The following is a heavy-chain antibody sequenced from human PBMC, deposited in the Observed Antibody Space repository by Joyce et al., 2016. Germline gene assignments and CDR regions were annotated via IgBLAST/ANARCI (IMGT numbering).Heavy chain of an antibody. CDR2: SNRDGSST. J-gene: IGHJ4*02. D-gene: IGHD4-23*01. Sequence: EVQLVESGGGLVQPGGSLRLSCAASGFTFSSYWMYWVRKVPGKGLVWVSRSNRDGSSTTYADSVKGRFTISRDNAKNTLYLQMNSLRAEDTAVYYCARLRRWSGPSDCWGQGTLVTVSS. CDR3: ARLRRWSGPSDC. V-gene: IGHV3-74*03. CDR1: GFTFSSYW.